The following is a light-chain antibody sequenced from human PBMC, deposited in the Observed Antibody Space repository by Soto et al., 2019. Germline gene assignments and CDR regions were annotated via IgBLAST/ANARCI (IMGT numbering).Light chain of an antibody. V-gene: IGKV1-5*01. Sequence: DIKLTLSISTLSASVDDRGNIACRASQSISSWLAWYQQKPGKAPKLLNYAASCLESGLPSRFSGSGSGTEFTLSISCLQSEDFATYYCQQYYSYPLTFGGGTKVDIK. CDR3: QQYYSYPLT. J-gene: IGKJ4*02. CDR2: AAS. CDR1: QSISSW.